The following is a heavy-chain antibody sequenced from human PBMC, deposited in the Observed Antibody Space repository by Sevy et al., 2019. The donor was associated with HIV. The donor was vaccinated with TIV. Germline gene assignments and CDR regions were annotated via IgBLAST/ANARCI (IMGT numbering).Heavy chain of an antibody. CDR2: ISSSNNHI. CDR3: ARDLREYSSSSKYYFDY. J-gene: IGHJ4*02. D-gene: IGHD6-6*01. V-gene: IGHV3-21*01. Sequence: GGSLRLSCAASGFTFSSYSMNWVRQAPGKGLEWVSSISSSNNHIYYADSLKGRFTISRDNAKNSLYSQMNSLRAEDTAVYYCARDLREYSSSSKYYFDYWGQGILVTVSS. CDR1: GFTFSSYS.